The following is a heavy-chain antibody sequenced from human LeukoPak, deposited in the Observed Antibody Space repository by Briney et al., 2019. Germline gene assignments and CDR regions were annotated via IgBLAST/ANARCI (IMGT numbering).Heavy chain of an antibody. J-gene: IGHJ4*02. CDR1: GFTFSSYA. Sequence: PGGSLRLSCAASGFTFSSYAMSWVRQAPGKGLEWVSVIYTGGGTSYADSVKGRFIISRDNSKNTLYLQMNSLRAEDTAVYYCAGDGGSYLFDYWGQGTLVTVSS. D-gene: IGHD1-26*01. CDR2: IYTGGGT. V-gene: IGHV3-23*03. CDR3: AGDGGSYLFDY.